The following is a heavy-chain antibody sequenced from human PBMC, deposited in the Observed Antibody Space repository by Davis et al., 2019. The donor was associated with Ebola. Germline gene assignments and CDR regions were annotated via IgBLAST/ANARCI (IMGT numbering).Heavy chain of an antibody. Sequence: PGGSLRLSCKLSGYSFNSNDWIGWVRQVPGRGLEWMGIIFPGSSDSRYSPSFEGQVTISADSPFTTAHLQWDSLKPSDTAVYYCARQRTLITGDRDAFDVWGQGTLVTVSS. D-gene: IGHD7-27*01. CDR1: GYSFNSNDW. J-gene: IGHJ3*01. CDR3: ARQRTLITGDRDAFDV. V-gene: IGHV5-51*01. CDR2: IFPGSSDS.